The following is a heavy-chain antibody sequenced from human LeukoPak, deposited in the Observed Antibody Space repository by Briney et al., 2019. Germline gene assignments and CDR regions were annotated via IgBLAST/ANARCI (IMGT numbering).Heavy chain of an antibody. J-gene: IGHJ4*02. Sequence: GGSLRLSCAASGFIFSTSWMSWVRQAPGKGLEWVANIKQGGSEKSYVDSVKGRFTISRDNAKNSLYLQMNSLRAEDTAVYYCARGRGDYWGQGTLVTVSS. CDR1: GFIFSTSW. V-gene: IGHV3-7*01. CDR3: ARGRGDY. CDR2: IKQGGSEK.